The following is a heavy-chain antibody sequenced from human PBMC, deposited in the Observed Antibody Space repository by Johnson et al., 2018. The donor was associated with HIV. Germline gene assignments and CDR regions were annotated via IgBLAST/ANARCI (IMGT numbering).Heavy chain of an antibody. CDR3: ARLYCSSTSCYEGGGDAFDI. CDR1: GFVFSDYV. V-gene: IGHV3-30*02. J-gene: IGHJ3*02. CDR2: IRYDGSGK. D-gene: IGHD2-2*01. Sequence: QVQLVESGGGVVQPGGSLTLSCAASGFVFSDYVMHWVRQAPGKGLDWVTFIRYDGSGKYYADSVNGRFTISRDNSKNTLYLQMNSLRAEDTAVYYCARLYCSSTSCYEGGGDAFDIWGQGTMVTVSS.